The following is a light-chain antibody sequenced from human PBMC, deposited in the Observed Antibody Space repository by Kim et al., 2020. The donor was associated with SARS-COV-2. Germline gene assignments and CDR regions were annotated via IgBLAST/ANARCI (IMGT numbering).Light chain of an antibody. V-gene: IGLV2-14*03. CDR2: DVT. Sequence: QSALTQPASVSGSPGQSITISCTGTSSDVGNYNYVSWYQHHPGEAPKVMIYDVTKRPSGVSNRFFGSKSGNTASLTISGLQTEDEAVYYCCSYASSGTLIFGGGTHLTVL. CDR3: CSYASSGTLI. CDR1: SSDVGNYNY. J-gene: IGLJ2*01.